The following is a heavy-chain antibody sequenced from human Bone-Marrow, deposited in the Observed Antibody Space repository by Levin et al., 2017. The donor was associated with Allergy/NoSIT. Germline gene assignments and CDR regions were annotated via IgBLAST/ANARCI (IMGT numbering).Heavy chain of an antibody. J-gene: IGHJ5*02. D-gene: IGHD2-15*01. CDR3: ARMDAHLGSCSGDGCANWFDP. CDR1: GYTFTSYH. Sequence: ASVKVSCKASGYTFTSYHINWVRQAPGQGLEWMGWMNPNSGNTGYAQKFQGRVSLTRSTSISTAYMELSSLRSEDTAVYYCARMDAHLGSCSGDGCANWFDPWGQGTLVTVSS. CDR2: MNPNSGNT. V-gene: IGHV1-8*02.